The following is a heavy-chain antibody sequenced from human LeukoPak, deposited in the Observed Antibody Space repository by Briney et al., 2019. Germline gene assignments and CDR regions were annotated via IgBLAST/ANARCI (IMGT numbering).Heavy chain of an antibody. J-gene: IGHJ4*02. V-gene: IGHV3-23*01. D-gene: IGHD3-22*01. CDR2: ISGSGGST. CDR3: AKDDDSSGYYYRTFDY. Sequence: GGSLRLSCAASGITVSSNYMSWVRQAPGKGLEWVSAISGSGGSTYYADSVKGRFTISRDNSKNTLYLQMNSLRAEDTAVYYCAKDDDSSGYYYRTFDYWGQGTLVTVSS. CDR1: GITVSSNY.